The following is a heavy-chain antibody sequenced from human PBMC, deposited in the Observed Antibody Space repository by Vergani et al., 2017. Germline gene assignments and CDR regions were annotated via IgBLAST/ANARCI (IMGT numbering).Heavy chain of an antibody. CDR2: IYSGGST. Sequence: EVQLVESGGGLVQPGGSLRLSCAASGFTVSSNYMSWVRQAPGKGLEWVSVIYSGGSTYYADSVKGRFTISRDNSKNTLYLQMNSLRAEDTAVHYCARDRVAGNYYYYGMDVWGQGTTVTVSS. V-gene: IGHV3-66*02. CDR3: ARDRVAGNYYYYGMDV. CDR1: GFTVSSNY. J-gene: IGHJ6*02. D-gene: IGHD6-19*01.